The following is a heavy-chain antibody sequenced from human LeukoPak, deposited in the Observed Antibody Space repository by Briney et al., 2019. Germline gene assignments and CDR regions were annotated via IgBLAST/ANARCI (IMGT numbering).Heavy chain of an antibody. D-gene: IGHD3-10*01. CDR1: GGSISSSSYY. Sequence: SETLSLTCTVSGGSISSSSYYWGWIRQPPGKGLEWIGSIYYSGITYYNPSLKSRVTISVDTSKNQFSLKLSSVTAADTAVYYCAVYYYGSGSYYNLHDYWGQGTLVTVSS. CDR3: AVYYYGSGSYYNLHDY. J-gene: IGHJ4*02. V-gene: IGHV4-39*01. CDR2: IYYSGIT.